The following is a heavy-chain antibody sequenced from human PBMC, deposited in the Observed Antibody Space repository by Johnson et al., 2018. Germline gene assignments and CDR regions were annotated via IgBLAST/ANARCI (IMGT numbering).Heavy chain of an antibody. CDR3: ASPNYGSGSYYPGYYGMDV. D-gene: IGHD3-10*01. CDR2: IIPIFGTA. Sequence: QVQLVESGAEVKKPGSSVKVSCKASGGTFSSYAISWVRQAPGQGLEWMGGIIPIFGTANYAQKVQGRVTITADESTSTAYMELSSLRSEDTAVYYCASPNYGSGSYYPGYYGMDVWGQGTTVTVSS. J-gene: IGHJ6*02. V-gene: IGHV1-69*01. CDR1: GGTFSSYA.